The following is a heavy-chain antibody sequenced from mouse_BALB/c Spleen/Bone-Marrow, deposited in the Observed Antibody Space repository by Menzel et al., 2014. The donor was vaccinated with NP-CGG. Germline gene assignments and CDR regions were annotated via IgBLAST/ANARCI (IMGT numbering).Heavy chain of an antibody. J-gene: IGHJ4*01. CDR3: ARRGYGNYVGYAMDY. V-gene: IGHV5-9-3*01. D-gene: IGHD2-10*02. CDR1: GFTFSSYA. Sequence: EVQGVESGGGLVKPGGSLKLSCAASGFTFSSYAMSWVRRTPEKRLEWVATISSGGSYTYYPDSVKGRFTISRDNAKNTLYLQMSSLRSEDTAMYYCARRGYGNYVGYAMDYWGQGTSVTVSS. CDR2: ISSGGSYT.